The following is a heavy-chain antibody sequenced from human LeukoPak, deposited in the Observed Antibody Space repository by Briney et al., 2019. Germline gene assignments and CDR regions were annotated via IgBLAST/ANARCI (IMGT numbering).Heavy chain of an antibody. V-gene: IGHV4-59*01. Sequence: PSETLSLTCTVSGGSISSYYWSWIRQPPGKGLEWIGYIYYSGSTNYNPSLKSRVTMSVDTSQNQFSLMLSSVTAADTAFYYCARAGLTLSCDRDCFANYFDYWGRGTLVTVSS. J-gene: IGHJ4*02. CDR1: GGSISSYY. CDR2: IYYSGST. CDR3: ARAGLTLSCDRDCFANYFDY. D-gene: IGHD2-21*02.